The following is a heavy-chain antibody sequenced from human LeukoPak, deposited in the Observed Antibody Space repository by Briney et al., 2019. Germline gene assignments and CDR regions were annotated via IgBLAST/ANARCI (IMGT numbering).Heavy chain of an antibody. V-gene: IGHV4-59*12. Sequence: SETLSLTCTVSGGSISSYYWSWIRQPPGKGLEWIGYIYYSGSTNYNPSLKSRVTISVDTSKNQFSLKLSSVTAADTAVYYCASLGYCSSTSCPRYYGMDVWGQGTTVTVSS. CDR3: ASLGYCSSTSCPRYYGMDV. D-gene: IGHD2-2*01. CDR1: GGSISSYY. J-gene: IGHJ6*02. CDR2: IYYSGST.